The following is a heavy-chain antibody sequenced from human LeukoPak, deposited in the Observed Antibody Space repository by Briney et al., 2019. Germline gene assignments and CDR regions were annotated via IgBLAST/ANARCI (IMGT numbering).Heavy chain of an antibody. J-gene: IGHJ6*03. Sequence: GGSLRLSCAASGFTFSDYYMTWIRQAPGKGLEWVSYISTSGSTIYYADSVKGRFTISRDNAKNSLYLQMNSLRAEDTAVYYCARDGVLRNFDLLFPYYMDVWGKGTTVTISS. V-gene: IGHV3-11*01. CDR3: ARDGVLRNFDLLFPYYMDV. CDR2: ISTSGSTI. D-gene: IGHD3-9*01. CDR1: GFTFSDYY.